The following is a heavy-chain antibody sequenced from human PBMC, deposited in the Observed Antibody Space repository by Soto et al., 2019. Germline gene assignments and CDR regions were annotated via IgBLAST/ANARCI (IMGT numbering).Heavy chain of an antibody. D-gene: IGHD6-19*01. CDR1: GFTFSSYA. Sequence: GGSLRLSCAASGFTFSSYAMSWVRQAPGKGLEWVSAISGSGGSTYYADSVKGRFTISRDNSKNKLYLQMNSLRAEDTAVYYCATSSGWYYYGMDVWGQGTWVTVSS. CDR3: ATSSGWYYYGMDV. V-gene: IGHV3-23*01. J-gene: IGHJ6*02. CDR2: ISGSGGST.